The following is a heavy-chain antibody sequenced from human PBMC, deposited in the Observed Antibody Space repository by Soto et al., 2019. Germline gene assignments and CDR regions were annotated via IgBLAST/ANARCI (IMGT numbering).Heavy chain of an antibody. CDR1: GGSISTYY. V-gene: IGHV4-59*01. J-gene: IGHJ6*04. CDR3: ATGRSSGWGQGYCMDV. CDR2: IYYSGST. Sequence: SETLSLTCTVSGGSISTYYWIWIRQPPGKGLEWIGYIYYSGSTSYNPSLKSRVTISVDTSKNQFFLKLSSVTAAETAVYYCATGRSSGWGQGYCMDVWHKGNTVTVP. D-gene: IGHD6-19*01.